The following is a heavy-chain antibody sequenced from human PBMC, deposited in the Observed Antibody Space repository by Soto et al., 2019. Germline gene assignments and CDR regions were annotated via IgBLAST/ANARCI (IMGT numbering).Heavy chain of an antibody. Sequence: QVQLQESGPGLVKPSETLSLTCTVSGGSVSSGSYYWSWIRPPPGKGLEWIGYIYYSGSTNYNPSLKSRVTISVDTSKNQFSLKLSSVTAADTAVYYCAIDLPGTAVNYWGQGTLVTVSS. J-gene: IGHJ4*02. CDR2: IYYSGST. CDR1: GGSVSSGSYY. V-gene: IGHV4-61*01. CDR3: AIDLPGTAVNY. D-gene: IGHD3-10*01.